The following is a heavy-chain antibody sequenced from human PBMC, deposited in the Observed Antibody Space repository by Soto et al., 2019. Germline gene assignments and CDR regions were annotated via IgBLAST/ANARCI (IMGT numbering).Heavy chain of an antibody. CDR3: ARPYSSGWYGDLDY. Sequence: WASVKVSCKASGYTFTSYGISWVRQAPGQGLEWMGWISAYNGNTNYAQKLQGRVTMTTDTSTSTAYMELRSLRSDDTAVYYCARPYSSGWYGDLDYWGQGTLVTVSS. CDR1: GYTFTSYG. D-gene: IGHD6-19*01. V-gene: IGHV1-18*04. J-gene: IGHJ4*02. CDR2: ISAYNGNT.